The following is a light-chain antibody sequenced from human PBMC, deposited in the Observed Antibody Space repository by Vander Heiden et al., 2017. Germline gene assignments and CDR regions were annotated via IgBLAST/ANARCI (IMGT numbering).Light chain of an antibody. CDR2: EVS. J-gene: IGLJ1*01. V-gene: IGLV2-14*01. Sequence: QSALTQPASASGAPGPSITISCTGTSSGVGGYNYVSWYQQHPGKAPKLMIFEVSHRPSGVSHRFSGAKSGTTASLTISGLQADDEADYYCSSYTSTSTPHFVFGTGTTVTVL. CDR1: SSGVGGYNY. CDR3: SSYTSTSTPHFV.